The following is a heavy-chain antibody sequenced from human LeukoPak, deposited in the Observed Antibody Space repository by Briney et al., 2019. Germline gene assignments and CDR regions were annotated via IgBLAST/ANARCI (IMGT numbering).Heavy chain of an antibody. D-gene: IGHD2-2*01. CDR1: GGSISSYY. Sequence: SETLSLTCTVSGGSISSYYWSWIRQPAGQGLEWIGRIYTSGSTNYNPSLKSPVTMSVDTSKTQFSLKLSSVTAPDTAVYYCARAGTTSPYYYYGMDVWGQGTTVTVSS. CDR2: IYTSGST. J-gene: IGHJ6*02. V-gene: IGHV4-4*07. CDR3: ARAGTTSPYYYYGMDV.